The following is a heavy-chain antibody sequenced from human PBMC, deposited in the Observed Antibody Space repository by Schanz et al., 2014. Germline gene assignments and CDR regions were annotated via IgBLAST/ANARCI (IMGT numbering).Heavy chain of an antibody. V-gene: IGHV3-23*04. CDR2: ISGSGGNT. J-gene: IGHJ2*01. Sequence: EVQLVESGGGLVQPGGSLRLSCAASGFSVGNKYMNWVRQAPGKGLEWVSIISGSGGNTYYADAVRGRFTISRDNSKNTLYLQMNSLRAEDTAIYYCAKDAPYPFDLWGRGTLITVSS. CDR1: GFSVGNKY. CDR3: AKDAPYPFDL.